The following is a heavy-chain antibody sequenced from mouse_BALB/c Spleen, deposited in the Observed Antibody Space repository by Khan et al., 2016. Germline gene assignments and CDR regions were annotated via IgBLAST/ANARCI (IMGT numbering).Heavy chain of an antibody. CDR3: ARLNPYAMDY. V-gene: IGHV5-17*02. J-gene: IGHJ4*01. Sequence: EVQLLETGGGLVQPGGSRKLSCAASGFTFSVFGIHWVRQAPEKGLEWVAYISGGSSTIYYADTVKGRFTISRDNPKNTLFLHLPILRSEDTAVYYCARLNPYAMDYWGQGTSVTVSS. CDR1: GFTFSVFG. D-gene: IGHD1-3*01. CDR2: ISGGSSTI.